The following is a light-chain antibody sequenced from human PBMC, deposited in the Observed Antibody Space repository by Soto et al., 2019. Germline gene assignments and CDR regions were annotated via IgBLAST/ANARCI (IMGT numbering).Light chain of an antibody. Sequence: DIQLTKSPSFLSASVGDRFTITFRASQGIIHYLAWYQQKPGKAPKLLIYAASTLQSGVPSRYSGSGSGTEFTSTIRSLQPEDFATYYCEQLNTYPLTFGGGTKVEIK. CDR1: QGIIHY. J-gene: IGKJ4*01. CDR3: EQLNTYPLT. V-gene: IGKV1-9*01. CDR2: AAS.